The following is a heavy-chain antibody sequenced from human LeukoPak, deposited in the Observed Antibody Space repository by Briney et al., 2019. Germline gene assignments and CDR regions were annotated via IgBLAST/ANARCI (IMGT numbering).Heavy chain of an antibody. CDR1: GYTFTSHD. Sequence: ASVKVSCKTSGYTFTSHDLNWVRQATGQGLEWMGWMNPNSGNTGYAQKFQGRVTMTRNTSISTAYKELSRLRSEDTAVYYCARGRSSSGWGAFDIWGPGTTVTVSS. CDR3: ARGRSSSGWGAFDI. J-gene: IGHJ3*02. D-gene: IGHD6-19*01. V-gene: IGHV1-8*01. CDR2: MNPNSGNT.